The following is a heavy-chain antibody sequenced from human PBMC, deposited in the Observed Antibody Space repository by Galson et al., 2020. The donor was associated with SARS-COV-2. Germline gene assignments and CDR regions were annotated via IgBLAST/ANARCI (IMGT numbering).Heavy chain of an antibody. CDR1: EITSTNYA. CDR2: ISHNGKTK. CDR3: TRDVSGGASDI. Sequence: SMKISCAASEITSTNYAMHWLRQAPGKRLERLTVISHNGKTKVYADSVNGRFTISRDNSGNMVFLQIVSLRPDDTALYYCTRDVSGGASDIWGQGTMVAVS. V-gene: IGHV3-30*04. J-gene: IGHJ3*02. D-gene: IGHD1-26*01.